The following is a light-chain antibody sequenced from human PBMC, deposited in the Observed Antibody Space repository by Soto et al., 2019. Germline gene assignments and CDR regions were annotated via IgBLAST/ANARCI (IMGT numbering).Light chain of an antibody. CDR3: AAWDDSMNGHV. CDR2: TNY. V-gene: IGLV1-44*01. J-gene: IGLJ2*01. CDR1: SSNIGTNP. Sequence: QSVLTQPPSASGTPGQRVTISCSGSSSNIGTNPVNWYQQLPGTAPKLLIYTNYQRPSGVPDRFSGSKSGTSASLAISGLQYDDEADDYCAAWDDSMNGHVFGAGTKLTVL.